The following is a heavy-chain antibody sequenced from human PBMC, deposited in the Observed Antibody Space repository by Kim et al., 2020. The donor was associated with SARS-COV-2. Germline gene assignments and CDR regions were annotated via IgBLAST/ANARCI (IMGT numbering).Heavy chain of an antibody. CDR2: IYYSGST. D-gene: IGHD5-18*01. CDR1: GGSISSYY. V-gene: IGHV4-59*01. J-gene: IGHJ3*02. CDR3: ARGIGRGYSYGWAFDI. Sequence: SETLSLTCTVSGGSISSYYWSWIRQPPGKGLEWIGYIYYSGSTNYNPSLKSRVTISVDTSKNQFSLKLSSVTAADTAVYYCARGIGRGYSYGWAFDIWGQGTMVTVSS.